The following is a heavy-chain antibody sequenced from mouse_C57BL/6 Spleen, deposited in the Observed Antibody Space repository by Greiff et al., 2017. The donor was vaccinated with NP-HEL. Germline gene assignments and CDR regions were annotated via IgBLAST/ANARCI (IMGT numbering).Heavy chain of an antibody. CDR2: IDPENGDT. CDR3: TTPAQATGAMDY. D-gene: IGHD3-2*02. J-gene: IGHJ4*01. V-gene: IGHV14-4*01. CDR1: GFNIKDDY. Sequence: VQLQQSGAELVRPGASVKLSCTASGFNIKDDYMHWVKQRPEQGLEWIGWIDPENGDTEYAPKFQGKATITADTSSNTAYLQLSSLTSEDTAVYYCTTPAQATGAMDYWGQGTSVTVSS.